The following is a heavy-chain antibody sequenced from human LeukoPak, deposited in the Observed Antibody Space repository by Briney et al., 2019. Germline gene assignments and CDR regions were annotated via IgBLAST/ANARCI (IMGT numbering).Heavy chain of an antibody. V-gene: IGHV4-39*07. CDR1: GGSISSSSYY. J-gene: IGHJ4*02. D-gene: IGHD6-13*01. CDR3: ARSLSHSSSWGHKFDY. CDR2: IYYSGST. Sequence: SETLSLTCTVSGGSISSSSYYWGWIRQPPGKGLEWIGSIYYSGSTYYTPSLKSRVTISVDTSKNQFSLKLSSVTAADTAVYYCARSLSHSSSWGHKFDYWGQGTLVTVSS.